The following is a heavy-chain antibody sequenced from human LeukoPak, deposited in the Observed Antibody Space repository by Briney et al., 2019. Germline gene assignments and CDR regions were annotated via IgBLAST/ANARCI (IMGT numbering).Heavy chain of an antibody. Sequence: GGSLRLSCAASGFTFSTYWMHWVRQAPGKGLVWVSRISNDGSDTSYADSVRGRFTISRDNAKSTLYLQMNSLRAEDTAVYYCARSGPPDYWGQGTLVTVSS. CDR3: ARSGPPDY. J-gene: IGHJ4*02. CDR2: ISNDGSDT. CDR1: GFTFSTYW. D-gene: IGHD2-15*01. V-gene: IGHV3-74*01.